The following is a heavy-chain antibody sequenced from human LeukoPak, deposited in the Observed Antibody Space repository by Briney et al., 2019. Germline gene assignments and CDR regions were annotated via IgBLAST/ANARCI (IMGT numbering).Heavy chain of an antibody. CDR3: AKDAAGVRGPNWFDP. J-gene: IGHJ5*02. CDR2: ISGSGATT. Sequence: GGSLRLSCAASGFTFSNYAMNWVRQAPGMGLDWVAGISGSGATTNYADSVKGRFTISRDNSQNTLYLEMNGLRAEDTAVYYCAKDAAGVRGPNWFDPWGQGTLATVSS. CDR1: GFTFSNYA. V-gene: IGHV3-23*01. D-gene: IGHD3-10*01.